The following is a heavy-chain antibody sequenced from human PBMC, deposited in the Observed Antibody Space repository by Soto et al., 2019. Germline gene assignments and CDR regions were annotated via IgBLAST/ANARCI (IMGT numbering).Heavy chain of an antibody. Sequence: GESLKISCAASGFTFSDYYMSWIRQAPGKGLEWVSYISSSGSTIYYADSVKGRFTISRDNAKNSLYLQMNSLRAEDTAVYYCARVVVDWNDGFDYWGQGTLVTVSS. CDR2: ISSSGSTI. V-gene: IGHV3-11*01. CDR1: GFTFSDYY. D-gene: IGHD1-1*01. CDR3: ARVVVDWNDGFDY. J-gene: IGHJ4*02.